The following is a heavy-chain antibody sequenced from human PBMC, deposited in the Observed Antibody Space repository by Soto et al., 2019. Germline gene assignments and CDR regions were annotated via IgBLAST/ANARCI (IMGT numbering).Heavy chain of an antibody. Sequence: QITLKESDPPLVRPTQTLTLTCTFSGFSLSTTGVCVGWIRQPRGKALEWLAIIYWDDDKRYSPSLKSRLTITTDTSKKEVILTMTNMDTVDTAAYYCANRVRDSGLARERANDFDPWGQGTLVTVSS. CDR3: ANRVRDSGLARERANDFDP. D-gene: IGHD1-1*01. CDR1: GFSLSTTGVC. CDR2: IYWDDDK. V-gene: IGHV2-5*02. J-gene: IGHJ5*02.